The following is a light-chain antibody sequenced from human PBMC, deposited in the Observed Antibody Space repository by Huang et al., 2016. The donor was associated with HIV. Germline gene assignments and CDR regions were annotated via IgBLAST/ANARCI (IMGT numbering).Light chain of an antibody. V-gene: IGKV3-15*01. CDR2: GAS. Sequence: EIIMTQSPATLSLSPGEGASLSCRANQSVATNLAWYLHRPGQSPRILIFGASTRASGLPGRCSGSGSGTQFTLTVSDLQSEDFAVYYCQQDHNWPYTFGQGTKLEI. CDR3: QQDHNWPYT. J-gene: IGKJ2*01. CDR1: QSVATN.